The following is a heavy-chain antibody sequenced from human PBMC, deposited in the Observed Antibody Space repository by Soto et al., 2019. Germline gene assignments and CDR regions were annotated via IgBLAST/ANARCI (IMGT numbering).Heavy chain of an antibody. Sequence: QVQLVQSGAEVKKPGASVKVSCKASGYTFTGYYMHWVRQAPGQGLEWMGWINPNSGGTNYAQKFQGWVTMTRDSSISTAYMELSRLRSDDTAVYYCARDGGGPLRSYGMDVWGQGTTVTVSS. D-gene: IGHD3-16*01. CDR2: INPNSGGT. J-gene: IGHJ6*02. CDR1: GYTFTGYY. CDR3: ARDGGGPLRSYGMDV. V-gene: IGHV1-2*04.